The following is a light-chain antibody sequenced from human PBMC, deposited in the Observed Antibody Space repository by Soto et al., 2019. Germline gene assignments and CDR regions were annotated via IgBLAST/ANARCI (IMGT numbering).Light chain of an antibody. Sequence: EIQMIQSPSSLSASVGDRVSITCRASQSIAYYLNWFQQKPGKAPKLLIYAASSLQSGVPSRFSGSGSGTDFTLTISSLQPEDFATYYCQQSSNSPMYTFGQGTKL. CDR2: AAS. CDR1: QSIAYY. J-gene: IGKJ2*01. CDR3: QQSSNSPMYT. V-gene: IGKV1-39*01.